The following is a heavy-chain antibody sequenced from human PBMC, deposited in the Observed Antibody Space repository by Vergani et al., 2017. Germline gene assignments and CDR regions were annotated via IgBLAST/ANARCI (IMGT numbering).Heavy chain of an antibody. Sequence: QLQLQESGSGLVKPSQTLSLTCAVSGGSISSGGYSWSWIRQPPGKGLEWIGYIYHSGSTSYNPSLKSRVTISVERSKNQFSLKLSSVTAADTAVYYCAREGVGALRPDYWGQGTLVTVSS. J-gene: IGHJ4*02. CDR3: AREGVGALRPDY. CDR2: IYHSGST. D-gene: IGHD1-26*01. CDR1: GGSISSGGYS. V-gene: IGHV4-30-2*01.